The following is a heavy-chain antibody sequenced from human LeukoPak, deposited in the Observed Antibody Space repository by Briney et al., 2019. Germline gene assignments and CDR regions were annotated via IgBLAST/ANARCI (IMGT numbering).Heavy chain of an antibody. CDR3: ASLRPPPWDY. CDR2: ISSSSSYI. Sequence: PGGSLRLSCAASGFTFSSYSMNWVRQAPGKGLEWVSSISSSSSYIYYADSVKGRFTISRDNAKNSLYLQMNSLRAEDMAVYYCASLRPPPWDYWGQGTLVTVSS. J-gene: IGHJ4*02. V-gene: IGHV3-21*01. CDR1: GFTFSSYS.